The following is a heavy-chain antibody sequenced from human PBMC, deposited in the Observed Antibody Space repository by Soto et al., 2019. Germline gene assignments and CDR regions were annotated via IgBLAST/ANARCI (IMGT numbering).Heavy chain of an antibody. CDR2: MYHSGIT. J-gene: IGHJ6*02. D-gene: IGHD6-6*01. Sequence: LSLTCAVSGYSIRSGYFWGWIRQPPGKGLEWIGSMYHSGITYYNLALKSRVTISVDTSKNQLSLKLSSATAADTAVYYCARSMYSTSAQLYYGMDVWGQGTTVTVSS. V-gene: IGHV4-38-2*01. CDR3: ARSMYSTSAQLYYGMDV. CDR1: GYSIRSGYF.